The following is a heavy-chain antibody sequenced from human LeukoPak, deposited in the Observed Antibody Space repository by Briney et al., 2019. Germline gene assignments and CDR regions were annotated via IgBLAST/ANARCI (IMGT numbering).Heavy chain of an antibody. D-gene: IGHD3-16*02. CDR1: GFTFDDYG. CDR2: INWNGGST. J-gene: IGHJ5*02. CDR3: ARDQDEEGIYDYVWGSYHNWFDP. Sequence: PGGSLRLSCAASGFTFDDYGMSWVRQAPGKGLEWVSGINWNGGSTGYADSVKGRFTISRDNAKNSLYLQMNSLRAEDTALYHCARDQDEEGIYDYVWGSYHNWFDPWGQGTLVTVSS. V-gene: IGHV3-20*01.